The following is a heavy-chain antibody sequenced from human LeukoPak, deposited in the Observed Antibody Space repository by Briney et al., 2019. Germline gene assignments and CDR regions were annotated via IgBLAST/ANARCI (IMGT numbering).Heavy chain of an antibody. CDR3: ARGGDYGQGFDY. V-gene: IGHV3-7*01. Sequence: GGSLRLSCGASGFTFSNYWMSWVRQAPGKGLEWVINISQDGSGKNYADSVEGRFTISRDNAKNSLYLQMNILRAEDTAVYYCARGGDYGQGFDYWGQGTLVTVSS. J-gene: IGHJ4*02. D-gene: IGHD4-17*01. CDR1: GFTFSNYW. CDR2: ISQDGSGK.